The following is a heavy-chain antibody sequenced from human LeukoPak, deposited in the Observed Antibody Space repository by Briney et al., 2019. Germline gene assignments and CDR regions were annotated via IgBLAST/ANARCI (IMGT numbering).Heavy chain of an antibody. Sequence: ASVKVSCKASGYTLTSYDINWVRQATGQGLEWMGWMNPNSGNTGYAQKFQGRVTMTRNTSISTAYMELSSLRSEDTALYYCAKDIGYGYRVPSYYFDYWGQGTLVTVSS. CDR1: GYTLTSYD. D-gene: IGHD5-18*01. J-gene: IGHJ4*02. V-gene: IGHV1-8*01. CDR3: AKDIGYGYRVPSYYFDY. CDR2: MNPNSGNT.